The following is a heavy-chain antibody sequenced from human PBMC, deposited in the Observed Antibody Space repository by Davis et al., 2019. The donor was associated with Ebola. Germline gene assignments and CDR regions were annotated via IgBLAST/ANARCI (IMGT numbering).Heavy chain of an antibody. V-gene: IGHV3-48*01. D-gene: IGHD6-19*01. J-gene: IGHJ4*02. CDR1: GFTFSSYS. CDR3: ARGDRAVAGSPLDY. CDR2: ISSSSSTI. Sequence: GESLKISCAASGFTFSSYSMNWVRQAPGKGLEWVSYISSSSSTIYYADSVKGRFTISRDNAKNSLYLQINSLRAEDTAVYYCARGDRAVAGSPLDYWGQGTLVTVSS.